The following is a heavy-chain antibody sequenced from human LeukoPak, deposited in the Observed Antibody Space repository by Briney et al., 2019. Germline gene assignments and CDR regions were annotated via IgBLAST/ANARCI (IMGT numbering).Heavy chain of an antibody. J-gene: IGHJ3*02. CDR3: ASPYCGGDCSMGDAFDI. D-gene: IGHD2-21*02. V-gene: IGHV5-51*01. CDR1: GYSFTSYW. CDR2: IYPGDSDT. Sequence: GESLKISCKGSGYSFTSYWIGWVRQTPGKGLEWMGIIYPGDSDTRYSPSFQGQVTISADKSISTAYLQWSSLKASDTAMYYCASPYCGGDCSMGDAFDIWGQGTMVTVSS.